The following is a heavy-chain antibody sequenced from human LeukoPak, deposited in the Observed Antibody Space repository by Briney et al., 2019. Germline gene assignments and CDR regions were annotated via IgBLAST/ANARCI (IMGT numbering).Heavy chain of an antibody. J-gene: IGHJ6*02. CDR1: GCTFTSYG. CDR2: ISAYNGNT. D-gene: IGHD2-15*01. CDR3: ASCGSCYSDYYYYYGMDV. V-gene: IGHV1-18*01. Sequence: GASVKVSCKASGCTFTSYGISWVRQAPGQGLEWMGWISAYNGNTNYAQKLQGRVTMTTDTSTSTAYMELRSLRSDDTAVYYCASCGSCYSDYYYYYGMDVWGQGTTVTVSS.